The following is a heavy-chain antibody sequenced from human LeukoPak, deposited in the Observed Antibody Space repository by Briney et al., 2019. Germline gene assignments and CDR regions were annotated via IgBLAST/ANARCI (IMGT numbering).Heavy chain of an antibody. CDR3: AKDPDYDFWSGSNNWFDP. Sequence: GGSLRLSCAASGFTFSSYAMSWVRQAPGKGLEWVSAISGSGGSTYYTDSVKGRFTISRDNSKNTLYLQMNSLRAEDTAGYYCAKDPDYDFWSGSNNWFDPWGQGTLVTVSS. V-gene: IGHV3-23*01. CDR2: ISGSGGST. J-gene: IGHJ5*02. CDR1: GFTFSSYA. D-gene: IGHD3-3*01.